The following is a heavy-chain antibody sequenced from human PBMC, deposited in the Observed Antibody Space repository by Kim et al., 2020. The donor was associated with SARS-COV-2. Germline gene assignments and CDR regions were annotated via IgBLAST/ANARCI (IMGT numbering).Heavy chain of an antibody. CDR2: IKIRPTTYAT. V-gene: IGHV3-73*01. Sequence: GESLKISCAASGFTFSGSTIHWVRQASGKGLEWLGRIKIRPTTYATTYAASLKGRFTMSRDDSRDTAYLQMNSLETEDTAVYYCTRGVVGATDWFDPWGQGTLVTVSS. J-gene: IGHJ5*02. CDR3: TRGVVGATDWFDP. CDR1: GFTFSGST. D-gene: IGHD1-26*01.